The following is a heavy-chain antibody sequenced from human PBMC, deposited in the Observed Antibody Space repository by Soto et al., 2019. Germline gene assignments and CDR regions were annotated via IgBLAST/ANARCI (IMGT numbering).Heavy chain of an antibody. CDR3: AKDHPYSSGSDY. D-gene: IGHD6-19*01. V-gene: IGHV3-23*01. CDR2: ISGSGGST. J-gene: IGHJ4*02. CDR1: GFTFSSYA. Sequence: HPGGSLRLSCAASGFTFSSYAMSWVRQAPGKGLGWVSAISGSGGSTYYADSVKGRFTISRDNSKNTLYLLMNSLRAEDTAVYYCAKDHPYSSGSDYWGQGTLVTVSS.